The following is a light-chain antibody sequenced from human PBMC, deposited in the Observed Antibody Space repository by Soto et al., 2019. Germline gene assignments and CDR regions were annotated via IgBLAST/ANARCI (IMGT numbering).Light chain of an antibody. CDR2: KAS. V-gene: IGKV1-5*03. CDR1: QTIRSW. CDR3: QHYNSYSEA. J-gene: IGKJ1*01. Sequence: NQITQSPSTLSASVGDRVTVTFRSSQTIRSWLAWYQQKPGKAPKLLIYKASTLKSGVPSRFSGSGSGTEFTLTISSLQPDDFATYYCQHYNSYSEAFGQGAKVDI.